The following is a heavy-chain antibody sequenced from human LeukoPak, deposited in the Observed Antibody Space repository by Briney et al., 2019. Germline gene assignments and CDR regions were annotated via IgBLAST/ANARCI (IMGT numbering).Heavy chain of an antibody. Sequence: PGGCLRPSCAASGVTFTRFEMNWVRQAPGKGLEWVSYIASSGGLIYYADSVKGRFTISRHNAGNSLCLQMNSLRAEDTAVYYCARANPIDHWGQGTLVSVS. D-gene: IGHD1-14*01. V-gene: IGHV3-48*03. J-gene: IGHJ4*02. CDR2: IASSGGLI. CDR3: ARANPIDH. CDR1: GVTFTRFE.